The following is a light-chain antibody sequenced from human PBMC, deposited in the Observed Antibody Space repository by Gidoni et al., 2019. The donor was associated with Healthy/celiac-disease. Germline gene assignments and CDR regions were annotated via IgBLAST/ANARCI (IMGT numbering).Light chain of an antibody. CDR3: QAWDSSTAV. CDR1: KLGDKY. J-gene: IGLJ2*01. CDR2: QDS. Sequence: SYELTQPPSVYVSPGQTASINCSGDKLGDKYACWYQQKPGQSPVLVIYQDSKRPSGIPERFSGSNAGNTATLTISGTQAMDEADYYCQAWDSSTAVFGGGTKLTVL. V-gene: IGLV3-1*01.